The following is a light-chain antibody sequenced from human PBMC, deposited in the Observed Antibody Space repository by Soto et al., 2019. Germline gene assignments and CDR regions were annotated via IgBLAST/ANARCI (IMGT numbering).Light chain of an antibody. CDR2: SNN. CDR3: ATWDDSLNGWV. CDR1: SSNIGSNA. V-gene: IGLV1-44*01. J-gene: IGLJ3*02. Sequence: QSVLTQPPSASVTPGQRVTISCSGSSSNIGSNAVSWYQQLPGTAPKVLIYSNNQRPSGVPDRFSGSKSGTSASLAISGLQSEDDADYYCATWDDSLNGWVFGGGTKLTVL.